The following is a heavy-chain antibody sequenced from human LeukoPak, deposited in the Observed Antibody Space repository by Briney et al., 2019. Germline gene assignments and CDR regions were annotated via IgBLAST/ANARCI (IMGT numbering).Heavy chain of an antibody. V-gene: IGHV1-18*01. CDR2: ISAYNGNT. CDR1: GYTCTSYG. J-gene: IGHJ5*02. D-gene: IGHD3-10*01. Sequence: GASVKVSCKASGYTCTSYGISWVRQAPGQGLEWMGWISAYNGNTNYAQKPHGRGTMTTDTSTSTAYMELRSLRADDTAVYYRARHPATYYYGSGSYRWFDPWGQGTLVTVPS. CDR3: ARHPATYYYGSGSYRWFDP.